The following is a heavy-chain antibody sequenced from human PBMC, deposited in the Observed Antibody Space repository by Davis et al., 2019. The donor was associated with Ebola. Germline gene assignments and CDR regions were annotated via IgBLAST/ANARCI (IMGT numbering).Heavy chain of an antibody. CDR3: ASTGLGVSTGGVY. V-gene: IGHV5-51*01. D-gene: IGHD2-8*02. CDR1: GYISISHW. J-gene: IGHJ4*02. Sequence: SCMGSGYISISHWIGRVRQLPGNGLEWMGIIYPGDSDTRYSPSFQGQVTISADKSISTAYLQRSSLKASDTAMYYCASTGLGVSTGGVYWGQGTLVTVSS. CDR2: IYPGDSDT.